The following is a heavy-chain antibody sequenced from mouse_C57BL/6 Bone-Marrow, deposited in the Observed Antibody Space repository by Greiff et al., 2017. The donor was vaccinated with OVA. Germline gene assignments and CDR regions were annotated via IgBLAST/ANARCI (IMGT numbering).Heavy chain of an antibody. V-gene: IGHV1-69*01. CDR3: AIDLGLLPYYFDY. Sequence: QVQLQQPGAELVMPGASVKLSCKASGYTFTSYWMHWVKQRPGQGLEWIGEIDPSDSYTNYNHKFKGKSTLTVDKSSSTAYMQLSSLTSEDSAVYYCAIDLGLLPYYFDYWGQGTTLTVSS. CDR1: GYTFTSYW. D-gene: IGHD2-3*01. J-gene: IGHJ2*01. CDR2: IDPSDSYT.